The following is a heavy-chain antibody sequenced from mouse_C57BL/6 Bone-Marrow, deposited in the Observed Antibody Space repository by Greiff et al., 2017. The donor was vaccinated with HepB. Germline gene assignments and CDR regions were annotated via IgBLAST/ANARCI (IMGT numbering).Heavy chain of an antibody. CDR2: SRNKANDYTT. CDR3: ARALYDYEGAMDY. CDR1: GFTFSDFY. D-gene: IGHD2-4*01. Sequence: EVQRVESGGGLVQSGRSLRLSCATSGFTFSDFYMEWVRQAPGKGLEWIAASRNKANDYTTEYSASVKGRFIVSRDTSQSILYLQMNALRAEDTAIYYCARALYDYEGAMDYWGQGTSVTVSS. V-gene: IGHV7-1*01. J-gene: IGHJ4*01.